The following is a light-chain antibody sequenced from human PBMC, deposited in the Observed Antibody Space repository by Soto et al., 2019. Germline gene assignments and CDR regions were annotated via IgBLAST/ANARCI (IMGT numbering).Light chain of an antibody. Sequence: QSALTQPASVSGSPGQSITISCTGTSSDIGGYNYVSWYQHHPGKAPKLMIYDVTKRPSGVHDRFSVSKSGNTASLTIYGLQAEYGAEYYCCVYAGSAMLQVFGGGTKLTVL. V-gene: IGLV2-11*01. J-gene: IGLJ3*02. CDR3: CVYAGSAMLQV. CDR1: SSDIGGYNY. CDR2: DVT.